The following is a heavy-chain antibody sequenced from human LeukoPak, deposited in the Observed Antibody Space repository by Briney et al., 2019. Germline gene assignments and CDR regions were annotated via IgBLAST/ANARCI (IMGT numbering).Heavy chain of an antibody. CDR3: ARDTDYYGSGSYPYYFDY. Sequence: GGSLRLSCAASGFTFSSYWMSWVRQAPGKGLEWVANIKQDGSEKYYVDSVKGRFTISRDNAKNSLYLQMNGLRAEDTAVYYCARDTDYYGSGSYPYYFDYWGQGTLVTVSS. J-gene: IGHJ4*02. D-gene: IGHD3-10*01. CDR2: IKQDGSEK. CDR1: GFTFSSYW. V-gene: IGHV3-7*01.